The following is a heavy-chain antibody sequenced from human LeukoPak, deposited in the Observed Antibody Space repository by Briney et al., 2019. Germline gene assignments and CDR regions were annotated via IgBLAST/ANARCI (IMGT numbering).Heavy chain of an antibody. V-gene: IGHV1-69*01. CDR1: GGTFSSYA. J-gene: IGHJ4*02. Sequence: SVKVSCKASGGTFSSYAISWVRQAPGQGLEWMGGIIPVFGTANYAQKFQGRVTITADESTSTAYMELSSLRSEDTAVYYCARDFSGSYHFDYWGQGTLVTVSS. D-gene: IGHD3-10*01. CDR3: ARDFSGSYHFDY. CDR2: IIPVFGTA.